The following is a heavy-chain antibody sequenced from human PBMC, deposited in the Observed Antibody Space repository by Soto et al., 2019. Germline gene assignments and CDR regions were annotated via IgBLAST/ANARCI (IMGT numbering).Heavy chain of an antibody. CDR2: INTYSGNT. D-gene: IGHD3-10*01. CDR1: GYTFTSYG. V-gene: IGHV1-18*01. Sequence: GASVKVSCKASGYTFTSYGISWVRQAPGQGLEWMGWINTYSGNTNHAQKLQGRVTMTTDTSTSTAYMELRSLRSDDTAVYYCARGVGSGTYYNQYNWFDPWGQGTLVTVSS. CDR3: ARGVGSGTYYNQYNWFDP. J-gene: IGHJ5*02.